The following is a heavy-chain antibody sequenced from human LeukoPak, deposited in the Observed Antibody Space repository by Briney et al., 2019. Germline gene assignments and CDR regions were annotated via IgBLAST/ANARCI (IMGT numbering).Heavy chain of an antibody. V-gene: IGHV4-4*07. CDR3: ARGIPHARDYFDY. CDR1: GGSISSYY. CDR2: IYTSGSS. J-gene: IGHJ4*02. Sequence: PSETLSLTCTVSGGSISSYYWNWIRQPAGKGLEWIGRIYTSGSSNYNPSLKSRVTMSVDTSKNQFSLKLSSVTAADTAVYYCARGIPHARDYFDYWGQGILVTVSS.